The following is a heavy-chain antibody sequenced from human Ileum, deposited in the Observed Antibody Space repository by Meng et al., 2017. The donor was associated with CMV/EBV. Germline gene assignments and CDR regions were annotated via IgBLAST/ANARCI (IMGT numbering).Heavy chain of an antibody. CDR1: GGSFSGSH. CDR2: INHIGDT. CDR3: ARAGEGS. J-gene: IGHJ5*02. V-gene: IGHV4-34*09. D-gene: IGHD4-17*01. Sequence: TRSLTCAVYGGSFSGSHWNWVRQPPGKGLQWIGEINHIGDTNYNPSLKSRVTISIDTSKNQFSLKLSSVTAADTAVYYCARAGEGSWGQGTLVTVSS.